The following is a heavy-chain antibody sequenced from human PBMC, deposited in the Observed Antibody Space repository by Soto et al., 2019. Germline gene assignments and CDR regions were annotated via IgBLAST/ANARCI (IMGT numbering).Heavy chain of an antibody. CDR1: GGSISSGGYY. J-gene: IGHJ6*02. Sequence: QVQLQESGPGLVKPSQTLSLTCTVSGGSISSGGYYWSWIRKHPGKGLEWIGYIYYSGSTYYNPSLKSRVTISVDTSKNQFSLKLSSVTAADTAVYYCARDSSRHSDYYYYGMDVWGQGTTVTVSS. V-gene: IGHV4-31*03. CDR3: ARDSSRHSDYYYYGMDV. CDR2: IYYSGST.